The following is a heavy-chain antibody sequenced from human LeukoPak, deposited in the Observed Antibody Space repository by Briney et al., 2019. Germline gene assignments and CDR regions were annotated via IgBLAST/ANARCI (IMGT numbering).Heavy chain of an antibody. CDR2: IYYSGST. D-gene: IGHD1-26*01. CDR1: GGSISSYS. Sequence: SETLSLTCTVSGGSISSYSWSWIQQPPGKGLEWIGYIYYSGSTNYNPSLKSRVTISVDTSKNQFSLKLSSVTAADTAVYYCARESLDAFDIWGQGTMVTVSS. V-gene: IGHV4-59*01. J-gene: IGHJ3*02. CDR3: ARESLDAFDI.